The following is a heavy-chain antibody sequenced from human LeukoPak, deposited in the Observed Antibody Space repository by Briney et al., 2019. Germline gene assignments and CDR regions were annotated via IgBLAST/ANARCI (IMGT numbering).Heavy chain of an antibody. D-gene: IGHD3-10*01. V-gene: IGHV3-23*01. CDR3: AKDGGYGSGSYYPDY. CDR2: ISGGAGGA. CDR1: GFTVSSTY. J-gene: IGHJ4*02. Sequence: GGSLRLSCAASGFTVSSTYMNWARQAPGKGLEWVSRISGGAGGAAYADSVKGRFTMSRDNSKNTLYLQMNSLRAEDTAVYYCAKDGGYGSGSYYPDYWGQGTLVTVSS.